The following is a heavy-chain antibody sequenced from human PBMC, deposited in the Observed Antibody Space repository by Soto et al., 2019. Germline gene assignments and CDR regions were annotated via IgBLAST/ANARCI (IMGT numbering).Heavy chain of an antibody. CDR1: GFTFSNYV. J-gene: IGHJ4*02. CDR3: AKEHFGRGYDLDC. V-gene: IGHV3-23*01. Sequence: EVQLLDSGGGLVQPGGSLRLSCAASGFTFSNYVMNWVRQAPGKWLDWVSAISASGGSTYYADSVQGRFTISRDNSKNTMYLQMISLGAEDTAVYYCAKEHFGRGYDLDCWGRGAL. CDR2: ISASGGST. D-gene: IGHD5-12*01.